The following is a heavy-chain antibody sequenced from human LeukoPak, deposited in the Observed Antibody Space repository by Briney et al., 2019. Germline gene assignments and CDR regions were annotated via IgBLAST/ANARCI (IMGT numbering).Heavy chain of an antibody. CDR2: ISYDGSNK. CDR1: GVTFSSYG. D-gene: IGHD1-26*01. CDR3: AKDGSVRGPRVGAYDY. J-gene: IGHJ4*02. Sequence: GGSLRLSCAASGVTFSSYGMHWVRQAPGKGLEWVAVISYDGSNKYYADSVKGRFTISRDNSKNTLYLQMNSLRAEDTAVYYCAKDGSVRGPRVGAYDYWGQGTLVTVSS. V-gene: IGHV3-30*18.